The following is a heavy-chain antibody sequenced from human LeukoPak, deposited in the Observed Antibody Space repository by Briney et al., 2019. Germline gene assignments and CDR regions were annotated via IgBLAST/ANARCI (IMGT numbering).Heavy chain of an antibody. Sequence: GGSLRLSCAASGFTFSSYAMSWVRQAPGKGLEWVSAISGSGGSTYYADSVKGRFTISRDNSKNTLYLQMNSLRAEDTAVYYCAKGGAIRSPRPYYYDSSGYWGDFWGQGTMVTVSS. J-gene: IGHJ3*01. CDR2: ISGSGGST. V-gene: IGHV3-23*01. CDR1: GFTFSSYA. CDR3: AKGGAIRSPRPYYYDSSGYWGDF. D-gene: IGHD3-22*01.